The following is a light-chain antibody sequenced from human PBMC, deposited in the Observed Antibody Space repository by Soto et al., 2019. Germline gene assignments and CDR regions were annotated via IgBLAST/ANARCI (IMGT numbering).Light chain of an antibody. CDR2: DVS. CDR3: QQRYNWPPIT. Sequence: EIVLTQSPATLSLSPGERATLSCRASQSVSTYLAWYQQKPGQAPRLLIYDVSNRATGIPARFSGSGSGTDFTLTISSLEPEDFAVYYCQQRYNWPPITFGQGTRLEIK. J-gene: IGKJ5*01. V-gene: IGKV3-11*01. CDR1: QSVSTY.